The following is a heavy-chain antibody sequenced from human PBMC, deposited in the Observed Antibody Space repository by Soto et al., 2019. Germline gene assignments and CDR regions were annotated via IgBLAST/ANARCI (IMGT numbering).Heavy chain of an antibody. J-gene: IGHJ4*02. D-gene: IGHD5-18*01. Sequence: EVQLVESGGGLVQPGGSLKLSCAASGFTFSGSAMHWVRQASGKGLEWVGRIRSKANSYATAYAASVKGRFTISRDESKNTAYLKMNSRKTEDTAVYYCTRRATAMGGGARDYWGQGTLVTVSS. CDR2: IRSKANSYAT. CDR1: GFTFSGSA. V-gene: IGHV3-73*02. CDR3: TRRATAMGGGARDY.